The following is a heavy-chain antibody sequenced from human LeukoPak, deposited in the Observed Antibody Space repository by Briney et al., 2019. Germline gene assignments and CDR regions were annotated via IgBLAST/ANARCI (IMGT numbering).Heavy chain of an antibody. J-gene: IGHJ4*02. Sequence: GESLKISWKGSGYSFTSYWIGWVRQMPGKGLEWMGIIYPGDSDTRYSPSFQGPVTISADKSISTAYLQWSSVKASDTAVYYCARLGSSTRDYWGQGTLVTVSS. D-gene: IGHD6-13*01. V-gene: IGHV5-51*01. CDR3: ARLGSSTRDY. CDR2: IYPGDSDT. CDR1: GYSFTSYW.